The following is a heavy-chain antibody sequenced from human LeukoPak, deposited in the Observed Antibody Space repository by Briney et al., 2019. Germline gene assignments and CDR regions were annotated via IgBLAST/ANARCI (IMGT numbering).Heavy chain of an antibody. Sequence: PLETLSLTCAVCGGSFSGYYCSWIRQPPGKGLEWIGEINHSGSTNYNPSLKSRVTISVDTSKNQFSLKLSSVTAADTAVYYCASQGFDYWGQGTLVTVSS. CDR3: ASQGFDY. J-gene: IGHJ4*02. V-gene: IGHV4-34*01. CDR1: GGSFSGYY. CDR2: INHSGST.